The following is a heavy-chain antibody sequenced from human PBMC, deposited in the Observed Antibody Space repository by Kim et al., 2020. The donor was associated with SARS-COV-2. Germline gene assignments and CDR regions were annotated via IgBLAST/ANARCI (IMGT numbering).Heavy chain of an antibody. D-gene: IGHD2-15*01. CDR2: IKQDGSNT. V-gene: IGHV3-7*01. CDR1: GFTFSNYW. J-gene: IGHJ4*02. CDR3: AREWWTHHENRGWEGGVEC. Sequence: GGSLRLSCAASGFTFSNYWMSWVRQAPGKGLEWVANIKQDGSNTYYVDSVKGRFTISRDNADNSLYLQMNSLRAEDTAVYYCAREWWTHHENRGWEGGVECWGQGTLVTVSS.